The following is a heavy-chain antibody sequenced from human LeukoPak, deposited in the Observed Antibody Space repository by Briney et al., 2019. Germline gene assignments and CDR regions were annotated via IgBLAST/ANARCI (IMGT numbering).Heavy chain of an antibody. CDR2: INHSGST. D-gene: IGHD3-10*01. CDR3: ARGLGLLWFGEARVWFDP. Sequence: PSETLSLTCTVFGDSVSSSNYYWGWIRQPPGKGLEWIGEINHSGSTNYNPSLKSRVTISVDTSKNQFSLKLSSVTAADTAVYYCARGLGLLWFGEARVWFDPWGQGTLVTVSS. V-gene: IGHV4-39*07. CDR1: GDSVSSSNYY. J-gene: IGHJ5*02.